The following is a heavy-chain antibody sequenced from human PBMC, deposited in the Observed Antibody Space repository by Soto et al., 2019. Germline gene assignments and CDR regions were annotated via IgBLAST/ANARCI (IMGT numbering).Heavy chain of an antibody. Sequence: QVQLVQSGAEVKKPGASVKVSCKVSGYTLTYLSMHWVRQAPGEGLEWMGGLDPEDGETSYAHKFQGRVTMTEDTSTNTAYMELSSLRSEDTALYYCATDLSLPGIGHSWGQGTLVTVSS. V-gene: IGHV1-24*01. J-gene: IGHJ4*02. CDR3: ATDLSLPGIGHS. D-gene: IGHD6-13*01. CDR1: GYTLTYLS. CDR2: LDPEDGET.